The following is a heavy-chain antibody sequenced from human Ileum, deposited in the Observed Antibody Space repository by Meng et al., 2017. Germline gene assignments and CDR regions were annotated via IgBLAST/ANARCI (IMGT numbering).Heavy chain of an antibody. Sequence: QVQLQQSGSGLVKPSQTLSLTWAISGDSVSSDSGAWNWIRQSPSRGLEWLGRTFYRSKWNDDFAESVKSRITITTDTSKNQFSLQLNSVTPEDTAVYYCARGWYSSGFHSWGQGTLVTVPS. CDR1: GDSVSSDSGA. V-gene: IGHV6-1*01. CDR3: ARGWYSSGFHS. CDR2: TFYRSKWND. J-gene: IGHJ4*02. D-gene: IGHD6-19*01.